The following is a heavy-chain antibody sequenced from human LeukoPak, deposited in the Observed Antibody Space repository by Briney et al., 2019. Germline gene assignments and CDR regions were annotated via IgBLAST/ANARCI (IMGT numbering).Heavy chain of an antibody. CDR2: ISGRGGST. Sequence: PGESLRLSCAASGFTFSSYAMSWVRQAPGKGLEWVSAISGRGGSTYYADSVKGRFTISRDNSKNTLYLQMNSLRAEDTAVYYCAKDPNWGPYYYGMDVWGQGTTVTVSS. V-gene: IGHV3-23*01. D-gene: IGHD7-27*01. CDR1: GFTFSSYA. J-gene: IGHJ6*02. CDR3: AKDPNWGPYYYGMDV.